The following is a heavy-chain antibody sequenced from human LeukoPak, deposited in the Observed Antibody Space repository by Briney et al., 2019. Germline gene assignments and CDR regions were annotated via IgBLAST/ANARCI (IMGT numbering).Heavy chain of an antibody. Sequence: PGGSPRLSCAASGFTVSSNYMSWVRQAPGKGLEWVSIIYSGGNTHYADSVKGRFTISRDNSKNTLYLQMNSLRAEDTAVYYCTCSGWSIYYFDYWGQGTLVTVSS. J-gene: IGHJ4*02. CDR3: TCSGWSIYYFDY. V-gene: IGHV3-53*01. D-gene: IGHD6-19*01. CDR2: IYSGGNT. CDR1: GFTVSSNY.